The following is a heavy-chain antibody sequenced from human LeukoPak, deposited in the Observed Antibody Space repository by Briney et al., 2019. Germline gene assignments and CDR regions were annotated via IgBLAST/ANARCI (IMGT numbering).Heavy chain of an antibody. V-gene: IGHV4-34*01. D-gene: IGHD3-16*02. CDR3: ARKMLGYRYFDY. J-gene: IGHJ4*02. Sequence: SETLSLTCAVYGGSFSGYYWSWTRQPPGKGLEWIGEINHSGSTNYNPSLKSRVTISVDTSKNQFSLKLSSVTAADTAVYYCARKMLGYRYFDYWGQGTLVTVSS. CDR2: INHSGST. CDR1: GGSFSGYY.